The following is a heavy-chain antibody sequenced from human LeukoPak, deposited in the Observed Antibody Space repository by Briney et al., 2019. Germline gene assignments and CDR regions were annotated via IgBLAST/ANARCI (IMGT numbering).Heavy chain of an antibody. Sequence: GGSLRLSCAVSGFTFSSHAMSWVRQAPGKGLEWVSVITASSGNTFYADSVKGRFTISRDNSKNTLFLQMNSLRAEDTAIYYCAKFGGAGYSSGWYANYFFDYWGQGTLVTVSS. J-gene: IGHJ4*02. D-gene: IGHD6-19*01. CDR3: AKFGGAGYSSGWYANYFFDY. CDR1: GFTFSSHA. CDR2: ITASSGNT. V-gene: IGHV3-23*01.